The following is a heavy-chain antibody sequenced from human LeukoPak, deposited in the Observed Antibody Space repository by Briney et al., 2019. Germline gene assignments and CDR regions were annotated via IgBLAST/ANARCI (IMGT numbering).Heavy chain of an antibody. V-gene: IGHV3-23*01. D-gene: IGHD3-10*01. CDR3: AKDSGPGSYYPTGDEY. J-gene: IGHJ4*02. CDR2: ISGSGGGT. Sequence: TGGSLRLSCAASGFTFSNYAMTWVRQAPEKGLKWVSSISGSGGGTYYADSVKGRFTISRDNSMNTLYLQMHSLRAEDTAVYYCAKDSGPGSYYPTGDEYWGQGTLVTVSS. CDR1: GFTFSNYA.